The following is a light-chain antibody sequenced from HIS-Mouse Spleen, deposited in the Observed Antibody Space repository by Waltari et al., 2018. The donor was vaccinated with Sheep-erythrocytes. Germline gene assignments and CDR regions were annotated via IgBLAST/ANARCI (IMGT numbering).Light chain of an antibody. CDR3: CSYAGSSTLV. Sequence: QSALTQPRSVSGSPGQSVTISCTGTSSDVGGYNYVSWYQQHPGKAPKLMIYDVSKRPAGVPGRFSGSKSGNTASLTISGLQAEDEADYYCCSYAGSSTLVFGGGTKLTVL. V-gene: IGLV2-11*01. CDR1: SSDVGGYNY. CDR2: DVS. J-gene: IGLJ2*01.